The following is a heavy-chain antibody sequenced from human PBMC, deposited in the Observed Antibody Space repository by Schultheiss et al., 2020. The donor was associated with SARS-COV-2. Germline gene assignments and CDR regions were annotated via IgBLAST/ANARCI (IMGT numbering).Heavy chain of an antibody. CDR1: GFTVSSNY. Sequence: GESLKISCAASGFTVSSNYMSWVRQAPGKGLEWVSVIYSGGSTYYADSVKGRFTISRDNSKNTLYLQMNSLRAEDTAVYYCARDRGRRSCSSTSCYNYYYYGMDVWGQGTTVTVSS. V-gene: IGHV3-53*01. CDR2: IYSGGST. J-gene: IGHJ6*02. D-gene: IGHD2-2*01. CDR3: ARDRGRRSCSSTSCYNYYYYGMDV.